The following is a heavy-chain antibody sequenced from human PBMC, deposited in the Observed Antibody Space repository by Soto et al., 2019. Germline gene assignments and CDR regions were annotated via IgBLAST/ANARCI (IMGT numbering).Heavy chain of an antibody. V-gene: IGHV1-8*01. CDR3: ARGPPNWGFDS. CDR1: GYSFTSYD. D-gene: IGHD7-27*01. CDR2: MSPNSANT. Sequence: QEQLVQSGAEVKKPGASVKVSCKASGYSFTSYDINWVRQAPGQGLEWMGWMSPNSANTGYAQKFQGRVTMTRSTSISTAYMELISLRSEDTAVYYCARGPPNWGFDSWGQGTLVIVSS. J-gene: IGHJ5*01.